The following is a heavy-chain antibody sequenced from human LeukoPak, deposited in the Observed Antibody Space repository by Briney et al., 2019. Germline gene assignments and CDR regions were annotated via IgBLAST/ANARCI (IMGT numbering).Heavy chain of an antibody. V-gene: IGHV1-69*05. CDR3: VRVGRSRGSLPNSYYYMDV. J-gene: IGHJ6*03. CDR2: TIPMFGSA. D-gene: IGHD2-15*01. CDR1: RDTFDSYS. Sequence: SVKVTCKASRDTFDSYSISWLRQAPGQGLEWMGGTIPMFGSANYAQKFQGRVTITTDQTTTTAYMELSSLSSEDTAVYYCVRVGRSRGSLPNSYYYMDVWGKGTTVTVSS.